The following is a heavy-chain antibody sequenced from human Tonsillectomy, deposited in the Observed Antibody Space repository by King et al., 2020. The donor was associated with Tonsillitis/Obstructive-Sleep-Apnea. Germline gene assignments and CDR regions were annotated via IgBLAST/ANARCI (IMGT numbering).Heavy chain of an antibody. J-gene: IGHJ3*02. D-gene: IGHD2-21*01. CDR3: ASPYPLAYCGGDCYSTAFDI. CDR2: ISSNSSYI. CDR1: GFTFSSYC. V-gene: IGHV3-21*01. Sequence: VQLVESGGGLVKPGGSLRLSCAASGFTFSSYCMNWVLQAPGKGLEWVSSISSNSSYIYYADSVKGRFTISRDNAKHSLYLQMNSLRAEDTAVYYCASPYPLAYCGGDCYSTAFDIWGQGTMVAVSS.